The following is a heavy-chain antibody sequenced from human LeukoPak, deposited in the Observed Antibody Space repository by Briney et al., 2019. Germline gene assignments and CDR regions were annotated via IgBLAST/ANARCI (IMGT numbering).Heavy chain of an antibody. J-gene: IGHJ5*02. CDR2: MNPNSGNT. CDR3: ARGRAAADWFDH. CDR1: GYTFTSYD. Sequence: ASVKVSCKASGYTFTSYDINWVRQATGQGLEWMGWMNPNSGNTGYAQKFQGRVTMTRNTSISTAYMELSSLRSEDTAVYYCARGRAAADWFDHWGQGTPVTVSS. V-gene: IGHV1-8*01. D-gene: IGHD2-15*01.